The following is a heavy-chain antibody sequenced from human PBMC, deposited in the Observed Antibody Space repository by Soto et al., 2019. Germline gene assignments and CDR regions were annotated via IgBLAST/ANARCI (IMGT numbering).Heavy chain of an antibody. J-gene: IGHJ6*02. V-gene: IGHV5-10-1*01. D-gene: IGHD6-13*01. CDR2: IDPSDSYT. CDR3: ARHFSSRWLYYYYGMDV. CDR1: GYSFTSYW. Sequence: GESLKISCKGSGYSFTSYWISWVRQMPGKGLEWMGRIDPSDSYTNYSPSFQGHVTISADKSISTAYLQWSSLKASDTAMYYCARHFSSRWLYYYYGMDVWGQGTTVTVYS.